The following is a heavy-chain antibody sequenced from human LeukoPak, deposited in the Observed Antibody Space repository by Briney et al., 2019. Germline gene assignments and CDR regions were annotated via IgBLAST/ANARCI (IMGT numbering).Heavy chain of an antibody. CDR2: ISSNGGST. CDR1: GFTFSSYA. J-gene: IGHJ4*02. Sequence: PGGSLRLSCAASGFTFSSYAMHWVRQAPGKGLEYVSAISSNGGSTYYANSVKGRFTISRDNSKNTLYLRMGSLRAEDMAVYYCARDRGYSGYDPLFDYWGQGTLATVSS. D-gene: IGHD5-12*01. V-gene: IGHV3-64*01. CDR3: ARDRGYSGYDPLFDY.